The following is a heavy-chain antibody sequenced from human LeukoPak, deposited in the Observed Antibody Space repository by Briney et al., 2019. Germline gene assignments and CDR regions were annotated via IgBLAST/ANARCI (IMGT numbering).Heavy chain of an antibody. J-gene: IGHJ3*02. V-gene: IGHV4-39*01. CDR3: ARHIDGFDI. Sequence: WVRQAPGKGLEWIGSIYYSGSTYYNPSLKSRVTISVDTSKNQFSLKLSSVTAADTAVYYCARHIDGFDIWGQGTMVTVSS. CDR2: IYYSGST.